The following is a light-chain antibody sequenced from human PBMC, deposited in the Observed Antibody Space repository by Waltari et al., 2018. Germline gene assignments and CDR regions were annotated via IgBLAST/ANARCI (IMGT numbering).Light chain of an antibody. Sequence: QSVLTQPPSVSGAPGQRVTIPCTGSSPNIGAGYAVHWYQQFPGTAPKLLIYHNSNRPSGVPDRFSGSKSGTSASLAITGLLAEDEADYYCQSFDSSLNAVLFGGGTKLTVL. CDR3: QSFDSSLNAVL. CDR2: HNS. V-gene: IGLV1-40*01. J-gene: IGLJ2*01. CDR1: SPNIGAGYA.